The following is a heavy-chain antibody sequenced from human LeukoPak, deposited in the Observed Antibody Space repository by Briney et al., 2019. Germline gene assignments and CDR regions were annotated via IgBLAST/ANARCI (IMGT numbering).Heavy chain of an antibody. Sequence: SETLSLTCTVSGTSISSSYWNWIRQPPGKGLEWIGYISKSGSTLYNPSLKRRLSISIDMAKNLFSLKLSSVTAADTAVYYCVSHGGYYFDYWGQGTLVTVSS. CDR3: VSHGGYYFDY. CDR1: GTSISSSY. J-gene: IGHJ4*02. CDR2: ISKSGST. D-gene: IGHD3-16*01. V-gene: IGHV4-59*01.